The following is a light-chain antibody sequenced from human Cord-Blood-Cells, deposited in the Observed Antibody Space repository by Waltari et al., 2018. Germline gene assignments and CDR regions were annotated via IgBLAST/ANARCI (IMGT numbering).Light chain of an antibody. J-gene: IGLJ2*01. CDR2: YKSDSDK. Sequence: QPVFTQPTSLSASTGASTSSTCPLRSAINFGTYRIHGYQQKPGRLPRYLLRYKSDSDKQQGSGVPSRFARSKDASTNAGLLLISGLQSEDEAYYYCAIWYSSNVVFGGGTKLTVL. CDR1: SAINFGTYR. CDR3: AIWYSSNVV. V-gene: IGLV5-39*01.